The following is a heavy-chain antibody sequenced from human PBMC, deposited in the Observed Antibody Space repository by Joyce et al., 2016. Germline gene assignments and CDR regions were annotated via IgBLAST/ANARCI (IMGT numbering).Heavy chain of an antibody. CDR3: AKDQDYGDYSVDY. D-gene: IGHD4-17*01. J-gene: IGHJ4*02. Sequence: EVQLLESGGGLVQPGGSLRLSCAASRFAFCSYAMSWVLQAAGKGLEWVSTISSSGGSTYYADSVKGRFTISRDNSENTLYLQMNSLRAGDTAVYYCAKDQDYGDYSVDYWGQGTLVTVSS. CDR2: ISSSGGST. V-gene: IGHV3-23*01. CDR1: RFAFCSYA.